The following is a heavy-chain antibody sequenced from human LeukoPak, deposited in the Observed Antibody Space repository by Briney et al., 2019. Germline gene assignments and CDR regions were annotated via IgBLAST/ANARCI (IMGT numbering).Heavy chain of an antibody. CDR2: IYYSGST. V-gene: IGHV4-59*01. J-gene: IGHJ4*02. CDR3: ARAPLTTDFDY. CDR1: GGSISRYY. D-gene: IGHD4-11*01. Sequence: SETLSLTCTVSGGSISRYYWSWVRQPPGKGLEWIGYIYYSGSTNYNPSLKSRVTISVDTSKNQFSLKLSSVTAADTAVYYCARAPLTTDFDYWGQGTLVTVSS.